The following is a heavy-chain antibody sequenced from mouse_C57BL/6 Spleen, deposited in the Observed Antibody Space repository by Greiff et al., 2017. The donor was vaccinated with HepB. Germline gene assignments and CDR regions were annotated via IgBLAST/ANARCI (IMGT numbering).Heavy chain of an antibody. Sequence: EVQLQQSGAELVRPGASVKLSCTASGFNIKDDYMHWVKQRPEQGLEWIGWIDPENGDTEYASKFQGKATITADTSSNNAYLQLSSLTSGDTAVYYCTRPAGKDWFAYWGQGTLVTVSA. D-gene: IGHD4-1*01. V-gene: IGHV14-4*01. J-gene: IGHJ3*01. CDR3: TRPAGKDWFAY. CDR2: IDPENGDT. CDR1: GFNIKDDY.